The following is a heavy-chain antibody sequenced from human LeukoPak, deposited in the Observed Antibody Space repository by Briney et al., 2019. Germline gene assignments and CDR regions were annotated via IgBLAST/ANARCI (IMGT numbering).Heavy chain of an antibody. CDR1: GYTFTGYY. D-gene: IGHD3-22*01. CDR3: ARDRHYYDSSGLQNSIDY. V-gene: IGHV1-2*02. CDR2: INPNSGGT. J-gene: IGHJ4*02. Sequence: ASVKVSCKASGYTFTGYYMHWVRQAPGQGLEWMGWINPNSGGTNYAQKLQGRVTMTTDTSTSTAYMELRSLRSDDTAVYYCARDRHYYDSSGLQNSIDYWGQGTLVTVSS.